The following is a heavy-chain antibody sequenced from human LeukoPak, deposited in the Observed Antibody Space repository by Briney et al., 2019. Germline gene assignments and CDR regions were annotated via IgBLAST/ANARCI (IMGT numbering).Heavy chain of an antibody. V-gene: IGHV1-8*03. D-gene: IGHD3-10*01. J-gene: IGHJ5*02. Sequence: GASVKVSCKASGYTFTSYDINWVRHATGQGLEWMGWMNPNSGNTGYAQKFQGRVTITRNTSISTAYMELSSLRSEDTAVYYCARGFREGDWFDPWGQGTLVTVSS. CDR2: MNPNSGNT. CDR1: GYTFTSYD. CDR3: ARGFREGDWFDP.